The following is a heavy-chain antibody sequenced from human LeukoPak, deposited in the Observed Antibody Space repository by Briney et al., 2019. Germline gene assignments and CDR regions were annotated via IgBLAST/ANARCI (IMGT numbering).Heavy chain of an antibody. CDR1: GGSVSSGSFY. D-gene: IGHD2-15*01. CDR3: ARDDVPYSA. CDR2: IYYSGGT. Sequence: SETLSLTCTVSGGSVSSGSFYWSWIRQPPGKGLEWIGYIYYSGGTKYNPSLNSRVTISIDTSNNQSSLKLNSATAADTAVYYCARDDVPYSAWGQGTLVTVSS. J-gene: IGHJ5*02. V-gene: IGHV4-61*01.